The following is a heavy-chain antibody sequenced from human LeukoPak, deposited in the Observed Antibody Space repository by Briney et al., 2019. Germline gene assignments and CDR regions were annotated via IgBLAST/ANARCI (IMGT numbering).Heavy chain of an antibody. CDR2: ISGSGGST. CDR3: AKDPQGSGETLRGWFDP. V-gene: IGHV3-23*01. Sequence: PGGSLRLSCAASGFTFSSYAMSWVRQAPGKGLEWVSAISGSGGSTYYADSVKGRFTISRDNSKNTLYLQMNSLRAEDTAVYYCAKDPQGSGETLRGWFDPWGQGTLVTVSS. J-gene: IGHJ5*02. D-gene: IGHD3-10*01. CDR1: GFTFSSYA.